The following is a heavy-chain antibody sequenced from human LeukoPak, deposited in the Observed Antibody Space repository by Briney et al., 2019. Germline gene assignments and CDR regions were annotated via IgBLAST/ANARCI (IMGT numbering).Heavy chain of an antibody. CDR2: IYHSGST. V-gene: IGHV4-38-2*02. Sequence: PSETLSLTCTVSGYSISSGYYWGWIRQPPGKGLEWIGSIYHSGSTYYNPSLKSRVTISVDTSKNQFSLKLSSVTAADTAVYYCAREEVVVPAAINYWGQGTLVTVSS. J-gene: IGHJ4*02. CDR3: AREEVVVPAAINY. CDR1: GYSISSGYY. D-gene: IGHD2-2*01.